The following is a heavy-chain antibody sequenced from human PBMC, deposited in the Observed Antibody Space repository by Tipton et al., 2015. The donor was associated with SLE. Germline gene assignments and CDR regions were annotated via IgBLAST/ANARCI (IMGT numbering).Heavy chain of an antibody. CDR3: ARDGDGYKLDY. Sequence: TLSLTCTVSGGSISHYYWSWVRQPPGKGLEWIGDIYFSGATNYNPSLKSRVTISVDTSKNQFSLKLTSVTAADTAVYYCARDGDGYKLDYWGQGALVTVSS. CDR1: GGSISHYY. V-gene: IGHV4-59*01. D-gene: IGHD5-24*01. CDR2: IYFSGAT. J-gene: IGHJ4*02.